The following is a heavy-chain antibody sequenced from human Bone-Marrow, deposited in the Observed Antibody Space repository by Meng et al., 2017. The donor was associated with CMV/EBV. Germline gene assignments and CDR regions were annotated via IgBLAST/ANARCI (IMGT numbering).Heavy chain of an antibody. D-gene: IGHD1-7*01. Sequence: GESLKISCAASGFTFSSYAMHWVRQAPGKGLEWVSSISSSSGYIYYADSVRGRFTISRDNAKNSLYLQMNSLRAEDTAVYYCARDSYNWNYGGIRALYYFDYWGQGTLVTVSS. CDR3: ARDSYNWNYGGIRALYYFDY. CDR2: ISSSSGYI. J-gene: IGHJ4*02. CDR1: GFTFSSYA. V-gene: IGHV3-21*01.